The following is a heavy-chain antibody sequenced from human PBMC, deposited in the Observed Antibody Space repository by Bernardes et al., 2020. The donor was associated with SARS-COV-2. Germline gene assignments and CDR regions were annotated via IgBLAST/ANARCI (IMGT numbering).Heavy chain of an antibody. J-gene: IGHJ4*02. CDR3: AKTGTTSLTDFGLFGY. V-gene: IGHV4-59*01. D-gene: IGHD1-7*01. CDR2: IYNTGGT. Sequence: LVSLRLTCTVSGDSISGYYWSWIRQPPGKGLEWIWFIYNTGGTHYNPSLKSRVTISVDTSKNQFSLKLNSVTAADTAVYYCAKTGTTSLTDFGLFGYWGQGSLVTVSS. CDR1: GDSISGYY.